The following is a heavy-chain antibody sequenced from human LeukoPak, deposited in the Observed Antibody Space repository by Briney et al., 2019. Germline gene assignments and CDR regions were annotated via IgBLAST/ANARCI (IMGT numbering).Heavy chain of an antibody. CDR3: ARGGPNLFDY. CDR1: GFTFSSYS. J-gene: IGHJ4*02. CDR2: ISSSSTYI. Sequence: PGGSLRLSCAASGFTFSSYSMNWVRQAPGKGLEWVSSISSSSTYIYYADSVKGRFTISRDNAKNSLYLQMNSLRDEDTAVYYCARGGPNLFDYWGQGTLVTVSS. D-gene: IGHD1-14*01. V-gene: IGHV3-21*01.